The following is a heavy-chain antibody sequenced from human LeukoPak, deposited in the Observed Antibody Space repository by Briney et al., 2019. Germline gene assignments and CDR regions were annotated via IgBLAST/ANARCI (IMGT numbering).Heavy chain of an antibody. D-gene: IGHD6-19*01. V-gene: IGHV3-21*01. Sequence: PGGSLRLSCAASGFTFSSYSMNWVRQAPGKGLELVSSISSSSSYIYYADSVKGRFTISRDNAKNSLYLQMNSLRAEGTAVYYCARDTVAVAGGFDYWGQGTLVTVSS. CDR2: ISSSSSYI. CDR3: ARDTVAVAGGFDY. J-gene: IGHJ4*02. CDR1: GFTFSSYS.